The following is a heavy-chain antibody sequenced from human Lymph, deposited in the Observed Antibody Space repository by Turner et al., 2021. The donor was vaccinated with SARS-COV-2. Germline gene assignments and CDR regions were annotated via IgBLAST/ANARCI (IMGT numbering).Heavy chain of an antibody. CDR3: AAAYCSGGSCSDGFDI. CDR1: GFTFSSSA. Sequence: QMQLVQSGPEVKKPGTSVTVSCKASGFTFSSSAVQWVRQARGQRLEWIGWIVVGSGNTNYAQKFQERVTITRNMSTNTAYMELSSLRSEDTAVYYCAAAYCSGGSCSDGFDIWGQGTMVTVSS. D-gene: IGHD2-15*01. J-gene: IGHJ3*02. CDR2: IVVGSGNT. V-gene: IGHV1-58*01.